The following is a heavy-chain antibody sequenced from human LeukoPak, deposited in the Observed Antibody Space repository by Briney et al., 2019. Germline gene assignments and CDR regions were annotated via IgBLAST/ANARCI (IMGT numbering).Heavy chain of an antibody. D-gene: IGHD2-21*01. CDR2: IKAGNGDT. CDR3: ARDDCGDTCYPGGY. CDR1: GYIFTKYV. V-gene: IGHV1-3*01. Sequence: ASVKVSCKASGYIFTKYVVHWVRQAPGQRPEWMGWIKAGNGDTKYSQNFQGRLTITRDTSASTVYMELCSLTSEDTALYYCARDDCGDTCYPGGYWGQGTLVTVSS. J-gene: IGHJ4*02.